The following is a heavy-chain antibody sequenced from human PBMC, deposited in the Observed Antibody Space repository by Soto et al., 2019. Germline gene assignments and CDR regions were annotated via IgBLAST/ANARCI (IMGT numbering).Heavy chain of an antibody. J-gene: IGHJ4*02. V-gene: IGHV4-39*01. D-gene: IGHD2-8*01. CDR3: VRVEMYAGELTPNFDS. Sequence: SETLSLTCTVSGDSLRSSYHYWGWIRQLPGKGLEWIGSIYYTGNTYYNPSLKSRVSISVDMATNEISLRLRAESIADTAVYYCVRVEMYAGELTPNFDSWGQGALVTVSS. CDR2: IYYTGNT. CDR1: GDSLRSSYHY.